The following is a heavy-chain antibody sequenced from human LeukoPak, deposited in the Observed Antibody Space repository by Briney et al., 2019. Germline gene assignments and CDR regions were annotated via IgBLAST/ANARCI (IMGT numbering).Heavy chain of an antibody. D-gene: IGHD3-22*01. J-gene: IGHJ6*02. CDR1: GFTFSSYS. CDR2: ISSSSSCI. Sequence: GGSLRLSCAASGFTFSSYSMNWVRQAPGKGLEWVSSISSSSSCIYYADSVKGRFTISRDNAKNSLYLQMNSLRAEDTAVYYCARDYYDSSGYYYVRDYYYGMDVWGQGTTVTVSS. V-gene: IGHV3-21*01. CDR3: ARDYYDSSGYYYVRDYYYGMDV.